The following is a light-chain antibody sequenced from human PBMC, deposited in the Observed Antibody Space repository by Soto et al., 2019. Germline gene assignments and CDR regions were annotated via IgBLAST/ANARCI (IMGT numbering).Light chain of an antibody. J-gene: IGLJ3*02. Sequence: QSVLTQPPSVSGAPGQRVTISCTGTSSNIGAGYDVHWYQQLPGTAPKLLIYGIGNRPSGVAVRFSGSKSGTSASLAITGLQADDEAEYYCQSFDSSLGGYWVFGSGTKLTVL. CDR2: GIG. CDR3: QSFDSSLGGYWV. V-gene: IGLV1-40*01. CDR1: SSNIGAGYD.